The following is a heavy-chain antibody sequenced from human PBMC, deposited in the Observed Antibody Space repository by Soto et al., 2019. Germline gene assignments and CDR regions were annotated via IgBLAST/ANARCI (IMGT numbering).Heavy chain of an antibody. J-gene: IGHJ3*02. CDR2: IYHSGST. CDR1: GGSISSSNW. Sequence: PSETLSLTCAVCGGSISSSNWWSWVRQPPGKGLEWIGEIYHSGSTNYNPSLKSRVTISVDKSKNQFSLKLSSVTAADTAVYYCGRLWGGGTYSDYHKYLYDIGGRGTRVPVSS. D-gene: IGHD5-12*01. CDR3: GRLWGGGTYSDYHKYLYDI. V-gene: IGHV4-4*02.